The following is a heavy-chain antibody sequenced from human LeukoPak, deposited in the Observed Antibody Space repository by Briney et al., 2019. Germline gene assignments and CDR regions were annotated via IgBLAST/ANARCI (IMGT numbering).Heavy chain of an antibody. CDR3: ARERRITMVRGVLNYQSNYYYGMDV. Sequence: YYWSWVRQPPGKGLEWIGYIYYSGSTNYNPSLKSRVTISVDTSKNQFSLKLSSVTAADTAVYYCARERRITMVRGVLNYQSNYYYGMDVWGQGTTVTVSS. J-gene: IGHJ6*02. V-gene: IGHV4-59*01. CDR2: IYYSGST. CDR1: YY. D-gene: IGHD3-10*01.